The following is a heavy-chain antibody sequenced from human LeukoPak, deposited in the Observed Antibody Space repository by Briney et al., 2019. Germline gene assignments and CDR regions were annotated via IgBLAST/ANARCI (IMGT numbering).Heavy chain of an antibody. Sequence: PSETLSLTCTVSGGSISSSSYYWGWIRQPPGKGLEWIGSIYYSGSTYYNPSLKSRVTISVDTSKNQFSLKLSSVTAADTAVYYCARREVVPAARGYFDYWGQGTLVTVSS. D-gene: IGHD2-2*01. CDR1: GGSISSSSYY. V-gene: IGHV4-39*01. CDR3: ARREVVPAARGYFDY. CDR2: IYYSGST. J-gene: IGHJ4*02.